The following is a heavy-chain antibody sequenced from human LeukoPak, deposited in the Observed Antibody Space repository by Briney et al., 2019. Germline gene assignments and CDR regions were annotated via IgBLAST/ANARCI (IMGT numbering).Heavy chain of an antibody. CDR1: GGSISSFY. Sequence: SETLSLTCTVSGGSISSFYWSWFYWSWIRQPPGKGLEWIGYIYFSGSTNYNPSLKSRVTISVDTSKNQFSLKLSSVTAADTAVYYCARDSADDSSGYYPFDYWGQGTQVSVSS. CDR3: ARDSADDSSGYYPFDY. V-gene: IGHV4-59*12. CDR2: IYFSGST. D-gene: IGHD3-22*01. J-gene: IGHJ4*02.